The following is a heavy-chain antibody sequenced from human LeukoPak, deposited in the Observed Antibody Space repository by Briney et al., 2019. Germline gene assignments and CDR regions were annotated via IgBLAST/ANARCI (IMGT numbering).Heavy chain of an antibody. V-gene: IGHV1-69*05. J-gene: IGHJ4*02. CDR2: IIPIFGTA. Sequence: GAPVKVSCKASGGTFSCYAISWVRQAPGQGLEWMGGIIPIFGTANYAQKFQGRVTITTAESTSTAYMELSSLRSEDTAVYYCAARRGIYYDSSGYAFDYWGQGTLVTVSS. CDR3: AARRGIYYDSSGYAFDY. CDR1: GGTFSCYA. D-gene: IGHD3-22*01.